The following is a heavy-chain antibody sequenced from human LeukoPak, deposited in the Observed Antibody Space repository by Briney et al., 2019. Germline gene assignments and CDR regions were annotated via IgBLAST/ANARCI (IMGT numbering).Heavy chain of an antibody. CDR1: GYTFTSYD. D-gene: IGHD3-9*01. J-gene: IGHJ6*03. Sequence: ASVKVSCTASGYTFTSYDINWVRQATGQGLEWMGWMNPNSGNTGYAQKFQGRVTITRNTSISTAYMELNSLRAEDTAVYYCAKDSPYFDWLPLGYMDVWGKGTTVTISS. CDR3: AKDSPYFDWLPLGYMDV. CDR2: MNPNSGNT. V-gene: IGHV1-8*03.